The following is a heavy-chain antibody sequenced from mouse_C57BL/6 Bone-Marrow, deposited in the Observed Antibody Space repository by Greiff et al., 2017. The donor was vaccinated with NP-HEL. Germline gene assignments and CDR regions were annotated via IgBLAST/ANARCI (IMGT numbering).Heavy chain of an antibody. J-gene: IGHJ3*01. CDR2: IHPNSGST. D-gene: IGHD2-1*01. CDR1: GYTFTSYW. Sequence: QVQLQQPGAELVKPGASVKLPCKASGYTFTSYWMHWVKQRPGQGLEWIGMIHPNSGSTNYNEKFKSKATLTVDKSSSTAYMQLSSLTSEDSAVYYCARKGYYGKAYWGQGTLVTVSA. V-gene: IGHV1-64*01. CDR3: ARKGYYGKAY.